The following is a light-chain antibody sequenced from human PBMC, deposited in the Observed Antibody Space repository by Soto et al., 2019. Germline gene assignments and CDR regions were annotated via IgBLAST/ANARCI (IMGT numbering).Light chain of an antibody. CDR1: SSNIGDNY. CDR2: GNS. J-gene: IGLJ1*01. Sequence: SVLTQPPSASGTPGQRVTISCSGSSSNIGDNYVFWYQQLPGTAATLLIYGNSNRPSGVPDRFSGSKSGTSASLAITGLQAEDEADYYCQSSDSRVNVFGTGTKSPS. CDR3: QSSDSRVNV. V-gene: IGLV1-40*01.